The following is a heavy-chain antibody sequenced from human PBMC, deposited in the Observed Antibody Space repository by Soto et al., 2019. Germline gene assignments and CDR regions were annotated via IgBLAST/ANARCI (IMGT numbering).Heavy chain of an antibody. CDR1: VFSLSDYY. V-gene: IGHV3-11*01. CDR3: QRDFRNKDMDV. J-gene: IGHJ6*02. CDR2: ITGTSYSI. Sequence: SLRLSGVASVFSLSDYYMAWIRQAPGKGLELLSYITGTSYSIHYADSVMGRFIISRDNAKTSLYLQMNSVRVEDTAVDYCQRDFRNKDMDVWGQGTTVTVSS.